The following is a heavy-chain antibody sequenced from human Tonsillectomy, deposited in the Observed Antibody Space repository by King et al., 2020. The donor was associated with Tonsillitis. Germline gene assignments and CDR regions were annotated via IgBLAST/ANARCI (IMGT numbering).Heavy chain of an antibody. CDR3: AREGPMITFGGVIVNDAFDI. J-gene: IGHJ3*02. CDR2: IYYSGST. V-gene: IGHV4-59*01. CDR1: GGSISSYY. Sequence: VQLQESGPGLVKPSETLSLTCTVSGGSISSYYWSWIRQPPGKGLEWIGYIYYSGSTNYNPSLKSRVTISVDTSKNQFSLKLSSLTAADTAVYYCAREGPMITFGGVIVNDAFDIWGQGTMVTVSS. D-gene: IGHD3-16*02.